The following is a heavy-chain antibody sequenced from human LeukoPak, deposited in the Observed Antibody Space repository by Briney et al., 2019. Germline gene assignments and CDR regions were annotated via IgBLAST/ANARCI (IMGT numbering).Heavy chain of an antibody. Sequence: QTGGSLRLSCAASGFTFSSYWMHWVRQAPGKGLVWVSRINSDGSTTNYADSVKGRFTISRDNAENTLYLQMNSLRVEDTAVYYCARRVSATRWFDPWGQETLVTVSS. D-gene: IGHD2-15*01. CDR3: ARRVSATRWFDP. CDR2: INSDGSTT. J-gene: IGHJ5*02. CDR1: GFTFSSYW. V-gene: IGHV3-74*01.